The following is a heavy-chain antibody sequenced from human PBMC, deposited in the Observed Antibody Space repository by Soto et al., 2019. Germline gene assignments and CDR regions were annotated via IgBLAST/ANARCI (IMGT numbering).Heavy chain of an antibody. V-gene: IGHV1-69*13. Sequence: GASVKVSCKASGGTFSSYAISWVRQAPGQGLEWMGGIIPIFGTANYAQKFQGRVTITADESTSTAYMELSSLRSEDTAVYYCARVPADDYGDYVSGMDVWGQGTTVTVS. D-gene: IGHD4-17*01. CDR2: IIPIFGTA. J-gene: IGHJ6*02. CDR1: GGTFSSYA. CDR3: ARVPADDYGDYVSGMDV.